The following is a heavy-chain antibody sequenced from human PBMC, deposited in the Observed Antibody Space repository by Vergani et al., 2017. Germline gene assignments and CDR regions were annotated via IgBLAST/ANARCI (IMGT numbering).Heavy chain of an antibody. V-gene: IGHV4-4*09. CDR3: ARIGPYFHDSRIDY. Sequence: QVQLEESGPGLVKPSETLSLTCTVSGGSFNTYYWSWIRQSPGKGLEWIGYIYHSGSTSYSPSLKSRVSMSVETSKNQFSLNLRSVTAADTAIYYCARIGPYFHDSRIDYWGQGKLVTVSS. CDR1: GGSFNTYY. D-gene: IGHD3-22*01. CDR2: IYHSGST. J-gene: IGHJ4*02.